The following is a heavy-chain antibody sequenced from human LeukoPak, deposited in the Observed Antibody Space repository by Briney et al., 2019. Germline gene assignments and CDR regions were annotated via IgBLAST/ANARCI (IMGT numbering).Heavy chain of an antibody. CDR3: ASAPITMVRGMYHYYMDV. CDR2: IYHSGST. V-gene: IGHV4-38-2*02. D-gene: IGHD3-10*01. Sequence: PSETLSLTCTVSGYSISSGYYWGWIRQPPGKGLEWIGSIYHSGSTYYNPSLKSRVTISVDTSKNQFSLKLSSVTAADTAVYYCASAPITMVRGMYHYYMDVWGRGTTVTVSS. CDR1: GYSISSGYY. J-gene: IGHJ6*03.